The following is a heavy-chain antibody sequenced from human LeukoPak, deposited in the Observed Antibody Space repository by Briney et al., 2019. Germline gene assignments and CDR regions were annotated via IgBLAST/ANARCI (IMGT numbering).Heavy chain of an antibody. CDR1: GYTFTGYY. J-gene: IGHJ4*02. D-gene: IGHD3-10*01. Sequence: ASVKVSCKASGYTFTGYYIHWVRQAPGQGLEWMGWTNPNINGTNYAQKFQGRVTMTGDRSISTAYMELSSLRSEDTAVYYCARGLVGGFGDDYWGQGTLVTVSS. CDR2: TNPNINGT. CDR3: ARGLVGGFGDDY. V-gene: IGHV1-2*02.